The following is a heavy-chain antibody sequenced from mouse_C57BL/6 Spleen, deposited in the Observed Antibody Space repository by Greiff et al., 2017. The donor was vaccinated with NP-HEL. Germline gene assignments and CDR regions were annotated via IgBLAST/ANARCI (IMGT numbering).Heavy chain of an antibody. V-gene: IGHV5-4*01. D-gene: IGHD2-5*01. CDR2: ISDGGSYT. CDR3: ARECPYYSNYYAMDY. J-gene: IGHJ4*01. Sequence: EVMLVESGGGLVKPGGSLKLSCAASGFTFSSYAMSWVRQTPEKRLEWVATISDGGSYTYYPDNVKGRFTISRDNAKNNLYLQMSHLKSEDTAMYYCARECPYYSNYYAMDYWGQGTSVTVSS. CDR1: GFTFSSYA.